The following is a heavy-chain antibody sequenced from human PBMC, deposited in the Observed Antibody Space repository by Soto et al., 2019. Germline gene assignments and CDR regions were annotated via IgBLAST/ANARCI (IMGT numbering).Heavy chain of an antibody. Sequence: GGSLRLSCAASGFTFSSYWMHWVRQAPGKGLVWVSRINSDGSSINYADSVKGRFIISRDNAKNTLRLQMNSLRAEDTAAYYCARSVAGHFDYWGQGALVTVSS. CDR1: GFTFSSYW. J-gene: IGHJ4*02. D-gene: IGHD6-19*01. CDR3: ARSVAGHFDY. CDR2: INSDGSSI. V-gene: IGHV3-74*01.